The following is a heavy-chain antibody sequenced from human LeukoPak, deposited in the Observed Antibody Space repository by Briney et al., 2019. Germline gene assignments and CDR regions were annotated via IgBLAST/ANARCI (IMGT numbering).Heavy chain of an antibody. J-gene: IGHJ4*02. CDR3: ARVGISSWYGLDY. Sequence: SETLSLTCTVFDGSFSAYYWSWFRQPPGKGLEWIGKINHSGCTSFNPSLKSRVTISVDTSTNQFSLKLSSVTAADTAIYYCARVGISSWYGLDYWGQGTLVTVSS. D-gene: IGHD6-13*01. V-gene: IGHV4-34*01. CDR1: DGSFSAYY. CDR2: INHSGCT.